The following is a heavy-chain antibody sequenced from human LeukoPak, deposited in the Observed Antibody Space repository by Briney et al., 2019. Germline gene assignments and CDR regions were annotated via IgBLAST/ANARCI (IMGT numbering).Heavy chain of an antibody. V-gene: IGHV3-49*03. D-gene: IGHD3-22*01. CDR2: IRSNAYGGTT. CDR3: TRGFMSGTYYYNSSFA. CDR1: GFTFGDYA. J-gene: IGHJ3*01. Sequence: GGSLRLSCTASGFTFGDYAMSWIRQAPGKGREWVGFIRSNAYGGTTEYATSVKGRFIISRDDSKSIAYLQMHSLKTEDTAVYYCTRGFMSGTYYYNSSFAWGQGTMVTVSS.